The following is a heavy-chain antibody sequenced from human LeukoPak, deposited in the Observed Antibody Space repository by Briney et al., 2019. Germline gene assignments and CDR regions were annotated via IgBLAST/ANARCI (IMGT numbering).Heavy chain of an antibody. CDR2: MSPNSGDT. D-gene: IGHD5-12*01. CDR1: GYTFTSYD. V-gene: IGHV1-8*01. Sequence: ASVRVSCKASGYTFTSYDFNWVRQATGQRPEWMGWMSPNSGDTGYAQKFQDRVTMTRNTSISTAYMELSSLRSDDTAVYYCARDHNIVAPFDYWGQGTLVTVSS. CDR3: ARDHNIVAPFDY. J-gene: IGHJ4*02.